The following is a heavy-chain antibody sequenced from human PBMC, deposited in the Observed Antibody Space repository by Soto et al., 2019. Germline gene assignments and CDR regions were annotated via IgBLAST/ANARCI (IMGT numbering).Heavy chain of an antibody. CDR3: ARDQGYYDSSGYFDY. J-gene: IGHJ4*02. CDR1: GFTFSDYY. D-gene: IGHD3-22*01. Sequence: GGSLRLSCAACGFTFSDYYMSWIRQAPGKGLEWVSYISSSGSIIYYADSVKGRFTISRDNARNSLYLQLNSLRAEDTAVYYCARDQGYYDSSGYFDYWGQGTLVTVSS. V-gene: IGHV3-11*01. CDR2: ISSSGSII.